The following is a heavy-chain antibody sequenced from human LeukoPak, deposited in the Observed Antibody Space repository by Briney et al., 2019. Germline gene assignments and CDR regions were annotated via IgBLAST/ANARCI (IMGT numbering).Heavy chain of an antibody. CDR2: INHSGST. D-gene: IGHD3-10*01. CDR3: ARGVTMVRGVIKYYYYYYMDV. Sequence: PSETLSLTCAVYGGSFSGYYWSWIRQPPGKGLEWIGEINHSGSTNYNPSLKSRVTISVDTSKNQFSLKLSSVTAADTAVYYCARGVTMVRGVIKYYYYYYMDVWGKGTTVSVCS. V-gene: IGHV4-34*01. CDR1: GGSFSGYY. J-gene: IGHJ6*03.